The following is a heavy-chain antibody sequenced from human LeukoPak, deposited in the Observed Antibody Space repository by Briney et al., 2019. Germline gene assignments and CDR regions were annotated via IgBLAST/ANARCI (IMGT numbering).Heavy chain of an antibody. V-gene: IGHV4-39*01. CDR2: SFFSGGT. J-gene: IGHJ4*02. D-gene: IGHD3-22*01. Sequence: SETLSLPCMVSVGPISGPNNSWAWIASPQGKGLECLGTSFFSGGTYYSPSLKSRVTISVDTSKNQFSLKLSSVTAADTAMYYCARLAGYFYDSSGYPKPSSLIDFWGQGTLVTVSS. CDR1: VGPISGPNNS. CDR3: ARLAGYFYDSSGYPKPSSLIDF.